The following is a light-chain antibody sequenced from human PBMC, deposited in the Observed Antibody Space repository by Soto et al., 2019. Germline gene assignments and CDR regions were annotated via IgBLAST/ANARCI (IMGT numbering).Light chain of an antibody. Sequence: QSVLTQPPSVSGAPGQRVTISCTGSSSNIGAGYHVHWYQQLPGTAPKLLIYGNNNRPSGVPDRFSGSKSGTSASLAITGLQAEDEADYFCQSHDSSLSGSVFGGGTQLTVL. CDR3: QSHDSSLSGSV. J-gene: IGLJ3*02. CDR2: GNN. CDR1: SSNIGAGYH. V-gene: IGLV1-40*01.